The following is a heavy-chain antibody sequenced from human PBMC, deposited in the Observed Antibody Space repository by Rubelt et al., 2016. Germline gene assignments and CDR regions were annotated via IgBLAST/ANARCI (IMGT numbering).Heavy chain of an antibody. CDR1: GYTFTSYA. D-gene: IGHD6-13*01. V-gene: IGHV7-4-1*02. CDR2: LNTNTENP. CDR3: ARVIAAAGRDGNYFDY. Sequence: QVQLVQSGSELKKPGASVEVSCKASGYTFTSYAMNWVRQAPGQGLEWMGWLNTNTENPTYAQGFTGRFVFSLDTSVSTAYLQISSLKAEDTAVYYCARVIAAAGRDGNYFDYWGQGTLVTVSS. J-gene: IGHJ4*02.